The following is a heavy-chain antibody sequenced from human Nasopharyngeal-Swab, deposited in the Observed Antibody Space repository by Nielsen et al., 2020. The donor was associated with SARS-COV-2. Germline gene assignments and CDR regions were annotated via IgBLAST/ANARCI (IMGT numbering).Heavy chain of an antibody. J-gene: IGHJ6*02. CDR2: ISASDYTT. Sequence: GESLKISCAASGFTFRSYAISWVRQAPGKGLEWVSVISASDYTTYYADYVKGRFTISRDNSKNTVNLQMNSLRAEDTAIYYCAKDRDSGDDSDDYYHYYGMDVWGQGTTVTVFS. CDR3: AKDRDSGDDSDDYYHYYGMDV. D-gene: IGHD5-12*01. V-gene: IGHV3-23*01. CDR1: GFTFRSYA.